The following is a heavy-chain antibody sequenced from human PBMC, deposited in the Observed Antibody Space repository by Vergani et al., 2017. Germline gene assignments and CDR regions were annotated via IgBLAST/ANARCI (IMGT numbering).Heavy chain of an antibody. CDR3: ARVLGSYCSGGSCYSEDDAFDI. Sequence: QVQLQESGPGLVKPSETRSLTCTVSGGSISSYYWSWIRQPPGKGLEWIGYIYYSGSTNYNPSLKSRVTISVDTSKNQFSLKLSSVTAEDTAVYYCARVLGSYCSGGSCYSEDDAFDIWGQGTMVTVSS. V-gene: IGHV4-59*01. CDR1: GGSISSYY. J-gene: IGHJ3*02. CDR2: IYYSGST. D-gene: IGHD2-15*01.